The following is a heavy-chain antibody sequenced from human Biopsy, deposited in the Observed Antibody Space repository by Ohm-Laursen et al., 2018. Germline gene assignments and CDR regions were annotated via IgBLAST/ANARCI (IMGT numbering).Heavy chain of an antibody. CDR3: AREAAIIDPRTRAFDY. CDR1: GGSISSYQ. V-gene: IGHV4-59*01. CDR2: LYNTGGT. J-gene: IGHJ4*02. D-gene: IGHD6-25*01. Sequence: SDTLSLTCTVSGGSISSYQWTWIRQPPGRGLEWIGYLYNTGGTNYNPSLKSRVTISVDTSKNQFSLKLRSVTAADTAVYYCAREAAIIDPRTRAFDYWGRGSLVTVSS.